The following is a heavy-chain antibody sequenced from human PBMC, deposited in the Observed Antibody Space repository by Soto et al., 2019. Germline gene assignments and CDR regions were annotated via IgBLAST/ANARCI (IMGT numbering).Heavy chain of an antibody. CDR2: TYYRSKWYN. CDR3: ARLNQVATIDY. V-gene: IGHV6-1*01. J-gene: IGHJ4*02. D-gene: IGHD5-12*01. CDR1: GDSVSSNSAA. Sequence: SQTLSLTCAISGDSVSSNSAAWNWIRQSPSRGLEWLGRTYYRSKWYNDYAVSVKSRIXXXXXXXXXXXXXXXXXXXXXXXAVYYCARLNQVATIDYWGQGTLVTVSS.